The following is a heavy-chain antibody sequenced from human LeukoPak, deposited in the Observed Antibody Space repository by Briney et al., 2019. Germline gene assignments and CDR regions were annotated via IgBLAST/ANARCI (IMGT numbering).Heavy chain of an antibody. V-gene: IGHV4-59*08. J-gene: IGHJ4*02. D-gene: IGHD3-3*01. CDR1: GGSISSYY. CDR2: IYTSGST. CDR3: ARQSGYDFWSGYYTRGYYFDY. Sequence: SETLSLTCTVSGGSISSYYWSWIRQPPGKGLEWIGRIYTSGSTNYNPSLKSRVTISVDTSKNQFPLKLSSVTAADTAVYYCARQSGYDFWSGYYTRGYYFDYWGQGTLVTVSS.